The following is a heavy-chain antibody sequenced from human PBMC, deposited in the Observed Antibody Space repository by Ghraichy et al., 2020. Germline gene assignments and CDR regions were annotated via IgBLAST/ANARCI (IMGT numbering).Heavy chain of an antibody. CDR2: INHSGST. J-gene: IGHJ6*02. V-gene: IGHV4-34*01. Sequence: SQTLSLTCAVYGGSFSGYYWSWIRQPPGKGLEWIGEINHSGSTNYNPSLKSRVTISVDTSKNQFSLKLSSVTAADTAVYYCARDRGSTVTTGYYYGMDVWGQGTTVTVSS. CDR1: GGSFSGYY. CDR3: ARDRGSTVTTGYYYGMDV. D-gene: IGHD4-17*01.